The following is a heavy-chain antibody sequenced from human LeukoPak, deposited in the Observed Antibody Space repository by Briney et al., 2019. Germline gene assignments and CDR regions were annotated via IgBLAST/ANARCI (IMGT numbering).Heavy chain of an antibody. CDR1: GFIFNRYG. CDR2: ISFDGKIS. Sequence: HSGGSLRLSCAASGFIFNRYGMHWVRQAPGKGLEWVAVISFDGKISYYADSVKGRFTISRDNSKNTLDLQMNSLRAEDTAVYCCAKARGLGIVGAHFDYWGQGTLVTVSS. CDR3: AKARGLGIVGAHFDY. V-gene: IGHV3-30*18. D-gene: IGHD1-26*01. J-gene: IGHJ4*02.